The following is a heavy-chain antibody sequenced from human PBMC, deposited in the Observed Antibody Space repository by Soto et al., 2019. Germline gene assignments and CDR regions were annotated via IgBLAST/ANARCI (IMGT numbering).Heavy chain of an antibody. D-gene: IGHD3-22*01. Sequence: SETLSLTCTVSGGSISSSDYFWTWIRQPPGKGLEWIGHIYYSGSTYYNPSLKSRVTISLDMSKNQFSLKLTSVSAADTAVYYCARGYDYDSGGYLFDYWGQGTLVTVSS. CDR2: IYYSGST. J-gene: IGHJ4*02. V-gene: IGHV4-30-4*01. CDR3: ARGYDYDSGGYLFDY. CDR1: GGSISSSDYF.